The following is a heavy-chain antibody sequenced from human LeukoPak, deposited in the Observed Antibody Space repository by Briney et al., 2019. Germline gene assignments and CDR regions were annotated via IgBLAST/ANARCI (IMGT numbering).Heavy chain of an antibody. Sequence: GGSLRLSCAASGFTFSSYSMNWVRQAPGKGLEWVSYISSSSSTIYYADSVKGRFTISRDNAKNSLYLQMNSLRAEDTAVYYCARGQQYQLLYYYYYMDVWGKGTTVTVSS. D-gene: IGHD2-2*01. CDR2: ISSSSSTI. CDR1: GFTFSSYS. CDR3: ARGQQYQLLYYYYYMDV. V-gene: IGHV3-48*01. J-gene: IGHJ6*03.